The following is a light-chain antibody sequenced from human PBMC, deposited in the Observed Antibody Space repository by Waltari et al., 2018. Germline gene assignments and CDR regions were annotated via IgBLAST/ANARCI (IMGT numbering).Light chain of an antibody. CDR1: QSINTY. CDR2: AAS. Sequence: DIQMTQSPSSLSASVGDRVTITCRASQSINTYLNWYQQKPGKSPKLLIYAASSLQSGVPLRFSGRGSGTDFTLTITSLQLEDFATYYCQQSYNTPYTFGQGTKLDIK. J-gene: IGKJ2*01. CDR3: QQSYNTPYT. V-gene: IGKV1-39*01.